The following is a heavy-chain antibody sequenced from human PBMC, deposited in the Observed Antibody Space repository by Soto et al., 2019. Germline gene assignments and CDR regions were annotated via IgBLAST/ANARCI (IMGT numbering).Heavy chain of an antibody. D-gene: IGHD4-17*01. CDR3: ARLDYGDYQGWFDP. V-gene: IGHV1-18*01. Sequence: QVQLVQSGAEVKKPGASVKVSCKASGYTFTSYGISWVRQAPGQGLEWMGWISAYNGNTNYAQKLQGRVTMTTDTSPSAAYLEPRSLRCDDTAVYYCARLDYGDYQGWFDPWGQGTLVTVSS. CDR1: GYTFTSYG. CDR2: ISAYNGNT. J-gene: IGHJ5*02.